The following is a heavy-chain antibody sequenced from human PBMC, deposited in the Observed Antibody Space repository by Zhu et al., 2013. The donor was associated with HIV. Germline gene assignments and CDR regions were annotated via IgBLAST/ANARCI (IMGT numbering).Heavy chain of an antibody. D-gene: IGHD3-10*01. Sequence: QVQLVQSGAEVKKPGASVKVSCKAAGYTFIDYDIYWVRQTTGQGLEWMGWMNPNSGNTGYAQKFQGRVTMTRNTSISTAYMDLSSLRSEDTAVYYCARIVPGYYRPRTARALDPWGQGTLVTVSS. V-gene: IGHV1-8*01. CDR2: MNPNSGNT. J-gene: IGHJ5*02. CDR3: ARIVPGYYRPRTARALDP. CDR1: GYTFIDYD.